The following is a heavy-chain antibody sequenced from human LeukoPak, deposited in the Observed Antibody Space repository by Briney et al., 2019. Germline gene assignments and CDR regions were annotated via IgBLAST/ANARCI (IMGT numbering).Heavy chain of an antibody. V-gene: IGHV3-23*01. Sequence: PGGSLRLSCAASGFTFSSYAMSWVRQAPGKELEWVSAISGSGDNTYYADSVKGRFTISRDNPKNTLYLQMNNLRAEDTAVYYCATSPTFDPWGQGTLVTVSS. CDR3: ATSPTFDP. CDR1: GFTFSSYA. J-gene: IGHJ5*02. CDR2: ISGSGDNT.